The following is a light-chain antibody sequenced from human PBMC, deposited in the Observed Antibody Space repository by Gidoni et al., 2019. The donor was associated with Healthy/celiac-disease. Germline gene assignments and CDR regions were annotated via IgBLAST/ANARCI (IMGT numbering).Light chain of an antibody. V-gene: IGKV1-27*01. CDR3: QKYNSAPFT. CDR1: PGMSNY. Sequence: DIQMTQSPSYLSASVVDRVTITCRARPGMSNYFAWYQQKPGNVPKLLIYAASTLQSGVPSRFSCSGSWTDVTLTISSLQPADVATYSCQKYNSAPFTFGPWTNVDIQ. J-gene: IGKJ3*01. CDR2: AAS.